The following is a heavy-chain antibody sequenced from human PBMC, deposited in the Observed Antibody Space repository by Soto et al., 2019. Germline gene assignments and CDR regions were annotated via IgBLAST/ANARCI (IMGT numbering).Heavy chain of an antibody. V-gene: IGHV4-59*01. CDR2: IYYSGST. D-gene: IGHD5-12*01. CDR1: GGSISSYY. CDR3: ARAGSPNSGYGGGYGVDV. Sequence: SETLSLTCTVSGGSISSYYWSWIRQPPGKGLEWIGYIYYSGSTNYNPSLKSRVTISVDTSKNQFSLKLSSVTAADTAVYYCARAGSPNSGYGGGYGVDVWGQGTTVTVSS. J-gene: IGHJ6*02.